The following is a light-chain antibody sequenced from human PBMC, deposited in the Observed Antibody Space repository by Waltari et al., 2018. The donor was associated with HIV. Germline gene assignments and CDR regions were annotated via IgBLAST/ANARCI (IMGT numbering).Light chain of an antibody. CDR1: SGHTNYA. J-gene: IGLJ2*01. Sequence: QVVLTQSPSASASLGASVKPTRTLRSGHTNYAIEWHQQQPEKGPRYLMRLSTNGSHTKGDGIPYRFSGSSSGAARYLTISSLQSEDEADYYFQTWGTGIVVFGGGTKLTVL. CDR3: QTWGTGIVV. CDR2: LSTNGSH. V-gene: IGLV4-69*01.